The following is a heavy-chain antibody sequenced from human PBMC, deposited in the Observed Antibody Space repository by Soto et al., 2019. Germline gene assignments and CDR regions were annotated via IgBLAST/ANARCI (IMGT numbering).Heavy chain of an antibody. J-gene: IGHJ4*02. CDR2: IIPILGIA. Sequence: ASVKVSCKASGGTFSSYTISWVRQAPGQGLEWMGRIIPILGIANYAQKFQGRVTITADKSTSTAYMELSSLRSEDTAVYYCARDEGDGSGSGNPPHFDYWGQGTLVTVSS. V-gene: IGHV1-69*04. D-gene: IGHD3-10*01. CDR1: GGTFSSYT. CDR3: ARDEGDGSGSGNPPHFDY.